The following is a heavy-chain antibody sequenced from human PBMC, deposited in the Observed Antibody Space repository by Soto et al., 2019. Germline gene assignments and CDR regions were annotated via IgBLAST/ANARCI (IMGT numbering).Heavy chain of an antibody. Sequence: ASVKVSCKASGCTFTSYGISWVRQAPGQGLEWMGWISAYNGNTNYAQKLQGRVTMTTDTSTSTAYMELRSLRSDDTAVYYCARLVMVIDYYYMDVWGKGTTVTVSS. CDR1: GCTFTSYG. CDR3: ARLVMVIDYYYMDV. CDR2: ISAYNGNT. J-gene: IGHJ6*03. D-gene: IGHD2-21*01. V-gene: IGHV1-18*01.